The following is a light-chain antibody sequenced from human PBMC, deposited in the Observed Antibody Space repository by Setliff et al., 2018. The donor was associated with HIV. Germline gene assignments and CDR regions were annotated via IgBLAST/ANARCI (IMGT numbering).Light chain of an antibody. Sequence: SYELTQPPSVSVAPVKTAKINCGGSNIGTKGVHWYQQKPGKSPVLVVYDAAYRPSQLRDRFSCSKAGNTATLTISSVEGGDEADSYCEVWHFSDQYVFGTWTKVTV. CDR3: EVWHFSDQYV. J-gene: IGLJ1*01. CDR2: DAA. V-gene: IGLV3-21*03. CDR1: NIGTKG.